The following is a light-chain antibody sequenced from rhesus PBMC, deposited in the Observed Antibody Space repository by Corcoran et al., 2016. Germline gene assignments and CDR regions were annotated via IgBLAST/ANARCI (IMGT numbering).Light chain of an antibody. CDR1: QSVCSS. Sequence: QVILTQSPATLSLSPGERATLPCRASQSVCSSLAWYQQKPGQAPRLLIYGASSRATGIPDRFSGSGSGTEFTLTNSSVEPEDFAVYYCQKYSSSPFTIGPGTKLDIK. V-gene: IGKV3-53*01. J-gene: IGKJ3*01. CDR2: GAS. CDR3: QKYSSSPFT.